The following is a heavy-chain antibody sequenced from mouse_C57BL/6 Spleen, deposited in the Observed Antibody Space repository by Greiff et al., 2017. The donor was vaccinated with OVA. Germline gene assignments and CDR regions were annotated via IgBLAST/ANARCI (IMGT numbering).Heavy chain of an antibody. Sequence: QVQLQQSGPGLVQPSQSLSITCTVSGFSLTSYGVHWVRQSPGKGLEWLGVIWSGGSTDYNAAFISRLSISKDNSKSQVFFKMNSLQADDTAIYYCARNNDNYYWYFDVWGTGTTVTVSS. V-gene: IGHV2-2*01. CDR2: IWSGGST. J-gene: IGHJ1*03. CDR1: GFSLTSYG. D-gene: IGHD2-1*01. CDR3: ARNNDNYYWYFDV.